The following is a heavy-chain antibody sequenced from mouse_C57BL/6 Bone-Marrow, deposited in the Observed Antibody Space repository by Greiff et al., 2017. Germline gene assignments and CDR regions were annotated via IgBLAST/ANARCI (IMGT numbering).Heavy chain of an antibody. D-gene: IGHD2-1*01. V-gene: IGHV7-3*01. CDR1: GFTFTDYY. J-gene: IGHJ4*01. Sequence: EVKLMESGGGLVQPGGSLSLSCAASGFTFTDYYMSWVRQPPGKALEWLGFIRNKANGDTTEYSASVKGRFTISRDNSQTILYLQMNALRAEDSATYYCARDIYYGNYEAMDYWGQGTSVTVSS. CDR2: IRNKANGDTT. CDR3: ARDIYYGNYEAMDY.